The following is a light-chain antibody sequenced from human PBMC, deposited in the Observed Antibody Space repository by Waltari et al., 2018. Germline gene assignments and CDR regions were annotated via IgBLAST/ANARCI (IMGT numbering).Light chain of an antibody. CDR1: QSVSRA. V-gene: IGKV3-20*01. CDR3: QHYLRLPVT. Sequence: EIVLTQSPGTLSLSLGERATLSCRASQSVSRALTWYQQKPGQDPRLLIYGASTRATGIPDRFSGSGSGTDFSLTISRLEPDDFAVYYCQHYLRLPVTFGQGTTVEI. CDR2: GAS. J-gene: IGKJ1*01.